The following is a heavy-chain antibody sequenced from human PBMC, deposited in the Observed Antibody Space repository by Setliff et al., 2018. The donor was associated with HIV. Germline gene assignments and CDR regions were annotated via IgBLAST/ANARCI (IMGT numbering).Heavy chain of an antibody. D-gene: IGHD3-9*01. V-gene: IGHV3-11*01. CDR1: GGSISGGGYY. Sequence: LSLTCTVSGGSISGGGYYWSWIRQHPGRGLEWVSVIFSGDSTTHYADSVKGRFNISRDNAKDSLSLQMDSLRAEDTAVYYCAKGPKYYDILTGYYMDYYYMDVWGKGTTVTVSS. CDR3: AKGPKYYDILTGYYMDYYYMDV. J-gene: IGHJ6*03. CDR2: IFSGDSTT.